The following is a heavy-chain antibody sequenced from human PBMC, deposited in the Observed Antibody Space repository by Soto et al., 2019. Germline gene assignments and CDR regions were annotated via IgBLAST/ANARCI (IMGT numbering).Heavy chain of an antibody. J-gene: IGHJ6*02. Sequence: ASVKVSCKASGYTFTGYYMHWVRPAPGQGLEWMGWINPNSGGTNYAQKFQGWVTMTRDTSISTAYMELSRLRSDDTAVYYCARNLRRSQDYGMDVWGQGTTVTVSS. V-gene: IGHV1-2*04. CDR2: INPNSGGT. CDR3: ARNLRRSQDYGMDV. CDR1: GYTFTGYY. D-gene: IGHD3-16*01.